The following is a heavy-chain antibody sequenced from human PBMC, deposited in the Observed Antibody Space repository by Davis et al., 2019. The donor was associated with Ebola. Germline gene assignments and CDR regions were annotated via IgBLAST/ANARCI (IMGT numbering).Heavy chain of an antibody. Sequence: GESLKIPCAAPGFSFRTYDLHWVRQVTGKTLEWVSAIGTAGDTYYPASVKGRFTISRENARNSLYLQMNSLRTEDTAVYYCVRPAFGSHYFDYWGQGILVTVSS. CDR1: GFSFRTYD. D-gene: IGHD2-2*01. CDR3: VRPAFGSHYFDY. J-gene: IGHJ4*02. V-gene: IGHV3-13*01. CDR2: IGTAGDT.